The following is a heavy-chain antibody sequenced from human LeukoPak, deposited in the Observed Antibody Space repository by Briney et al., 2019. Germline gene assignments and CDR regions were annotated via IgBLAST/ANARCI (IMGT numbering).Heavy chain of an antibody. Sequence: SQTLALTCAVSGGSISSWGYSWSWIPQPPGKGLEWIGYIYHSGSTYYNPSLKSRVTISVDRSKNQFSLKLSSVTAADTAVYYCARDGITGTFWGQGTLVTVSS. CDR3: ARDGITGTF. V-gene: IGHV4-30-2*01. J-gene: IGHJ4*02. CDR1: GGSISSWGYS. D-gene: IGHD1-20*01. CDR2: IYHSGST.